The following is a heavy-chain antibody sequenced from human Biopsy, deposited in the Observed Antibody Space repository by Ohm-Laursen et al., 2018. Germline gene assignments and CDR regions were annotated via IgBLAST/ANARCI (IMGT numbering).Heavy chain of an antibody. CDR2: IYYTRST. V-gene: IGHV4-59*08. Sequence: TLSLTCTVSGGFISSYYWSWIRQPPGKGLEWIGYIYYTRSTNYNPSLKSRVTISVDTSMNHLSLRLTSVTAADTAVYYCARHAPSYSGSYWRYFDLWGRGTLVTASS. CDR3: ARHAPSYSGSYWRYFDL. J-gene: IGHJ2*01. CDR1: GGFISSYY. D-gene: IGHD1-26*01.